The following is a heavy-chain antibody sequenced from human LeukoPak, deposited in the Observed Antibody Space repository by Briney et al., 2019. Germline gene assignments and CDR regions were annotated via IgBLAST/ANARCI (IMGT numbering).Heavy chain of an antibody. J-gene: IGHJ4*02. CDR1: GFTFSSYS. Sequence: GGSLRLSCAASGFTFSSYSMNWVRQAPGKGLEWVSAISGSGGSTYYADSVKGRFTISRDNSKNTLYLQMNSLRAEDTAVYYCAKDGGIAARHFDYWGQGTLVTVSS. V-gene: IGHV3-23*01. D-gene: IGHD6-6*01. CDR2: ISGSGGST. CDR3: AKDGGIAARHFDY.